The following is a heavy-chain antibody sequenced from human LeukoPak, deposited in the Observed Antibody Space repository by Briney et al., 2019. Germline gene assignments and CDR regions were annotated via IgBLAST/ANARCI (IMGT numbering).Heavy chain of an antibody. J-gene: IGHJ4*02. D-gene: IGHD3-22*01. CDR2: ISAYNGNT. Sequence: ASVKVSCKASGYTFTSYGISWVRQAPGQGLEWMGWISAYNGNTNYAQKLQGRVTMTTDTSTSTAYMELRSLRSDDTAVYYCASHVLNYYDSSGLDYWGQGTLVTVSS. V-gene: IGHV1-18*01. CDR1: GYTFTSYG. CDR3: ASHVLNYYDSSGLDY.